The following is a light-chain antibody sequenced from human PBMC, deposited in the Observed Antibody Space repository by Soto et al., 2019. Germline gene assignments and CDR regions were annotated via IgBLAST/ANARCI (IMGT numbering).Light chain of an antibody. Sequence: QSALTQPASVSGSPGQSITISCTGTSSDIGDYNYVSWYQQHPGKAPKLMIYEVNNRPSGVSHRFSGSKSGNTASLTISGLQAEDEADYYCSSKRSSSTLFGGGTKVTVL. CDR3: SSKRSSSTL. V-gene: IGLV2-14*01. CDR1: SSDIGDYNY. CDR2: EVN. J-gene: IGLJ2*01.